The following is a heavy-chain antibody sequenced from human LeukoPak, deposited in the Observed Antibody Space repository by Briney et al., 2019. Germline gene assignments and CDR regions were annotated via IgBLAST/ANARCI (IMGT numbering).Heavy chain of an antibody. D-gene: IGHD4-11*01. CDR2: IYTSGST. J-gene: IGHJ3*02. V-gene: IGHV4-4*07. CDR3: ARVTVTNAFDI. Sequence: PSETLSLTCTVSGGSISSYYWSWIRQPAGKGLGWIGRIYTSGSTNYNPSLKSRVTMSVDTSKNQFSLKLSSVTAADTAVYYCARVTVTNAFDIWGQGTMVTVSS. CDR1: GGSISSYY.